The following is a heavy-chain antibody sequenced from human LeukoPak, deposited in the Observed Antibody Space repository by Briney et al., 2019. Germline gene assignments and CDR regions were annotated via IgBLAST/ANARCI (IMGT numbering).Heavy chain of an antibody. Sequence: HPGGSLRLSCAASGFTFSRYGLHWVRQAPGKRLEWVTVIANDGKDKKYADSVKGRFTISRDNSKSTLYLQMNSLRAEDTGAYYYAKDQQVGAAAYYFDSWGQGTLVTVSS. J-gene: IGHJ4*02. V-gene: IGHV3-30*18. CDR2: IANDGKDK. CDR3: AKDQQVGAAAYYFDS. D-gene: IGHD2-2*01. CDR1: GFTFSRYG.